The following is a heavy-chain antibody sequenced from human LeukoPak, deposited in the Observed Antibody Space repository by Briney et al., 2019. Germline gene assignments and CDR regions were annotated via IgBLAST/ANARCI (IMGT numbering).Heavy chain of an antibody. V-gene: IGHV3-23*01. CDR1: GFTFSSYA. CDR2: ISGSGGST. D-gene: IGHD3-9*01. Sequence: GGSLRLSCAASGFTFSSYAMSWVRQAPGKGLEWVSAISGSGGSTYYADSVKGRSTISRDNSKNTLYLQMNSLRAEDTAVYYCAKVGLDPDAFDIWGQGTMVTVSS. J-gene: IGHJ3*02. CDR3: AKVGLDPDAFDI.